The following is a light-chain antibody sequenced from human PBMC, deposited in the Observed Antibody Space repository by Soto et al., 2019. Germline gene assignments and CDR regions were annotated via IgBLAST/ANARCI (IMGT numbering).Light chain of an antibody. V-gene: IGKV3-15*01. CDR3: QQYKNWPPFLT. CDR2: GAS. J-gene: IGKJ4*01. Sequence: EILMTQSPATLSVSPGERATLSCRASQSVSSNLAWYQQKPGQAPRLLIYGASTRATGIPARFSGSGSGTEFNLTLSSLQSEAFAVDYCQQYKNWPPFLTFGGGTEVEIK. CDR1: QSVSSN.